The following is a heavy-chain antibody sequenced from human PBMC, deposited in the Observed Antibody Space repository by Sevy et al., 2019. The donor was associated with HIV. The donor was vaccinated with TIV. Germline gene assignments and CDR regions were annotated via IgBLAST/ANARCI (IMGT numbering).Heavy chain of an antibody. Sequence: GGSLRLSCSASGFTFSSYAMHWVRQAPGKGLEYVSAISSNGGSTYYADSVKGRFTISRDNSKNTLYLQMSSLRAEDTAVYYCVKDPYSGSYFDAFDIWGQGIMVTVSS. J-gene: IGHJ3*02. D-gene: IGHD1-26*01. CDR2: ISSNGGST. V-gene: IGHV3-64D*06. CDR3: VKDPYSGSYFDAFDI. CDR1: GFTFSSYA.